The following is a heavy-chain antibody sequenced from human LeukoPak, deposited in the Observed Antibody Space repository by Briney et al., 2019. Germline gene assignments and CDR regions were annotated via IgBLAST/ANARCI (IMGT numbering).Heavy chain of an antibody. J-gene: IGHJ4*02. CDR2: IRYDGSNK. CDR3: AKDDTPARWLRTPQVFDY. CDR1: GFTFSSYG. Sequence: GGSLRLSCAASGFTFSSYGMHWVRQAPGKGLEWVAFIRYDGSNKYYADSVKGRFAISRDNSKNTLYLQMNSLTAEDTAIYYCAKDDTPARWLRTPQVFDYWGQGILVTVSS. V-gene: IGHV3-30*02. D-gene: IGHD5-12*01.